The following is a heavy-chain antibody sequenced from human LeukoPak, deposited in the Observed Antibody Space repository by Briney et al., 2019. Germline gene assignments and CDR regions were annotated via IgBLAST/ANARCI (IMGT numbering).Heavy chain of an antibody. J-gene: IGHJ5*02. CDR1: GFTFSSYG. V-gene: IGHV3-30*18. CDR3: AKDPATPSPFDR. Sequence: GGSLRLSCAASGFTFSSYGMHWVRQAPGKGLEWVAVISYDGSNKYYADSVKGRFTISRDNSKNTLYLQMNSLRAEDKAVYYCAKDPATPSPFDRWGQGTLVTVSS. CDR2: ISYDGSNK. D-gene: IGHD1-26*01.